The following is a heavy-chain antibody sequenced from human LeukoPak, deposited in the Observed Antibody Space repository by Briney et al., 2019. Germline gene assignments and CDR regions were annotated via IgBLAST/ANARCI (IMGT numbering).Heavy chain of an antibody. J-gene: IGHJ3*02. D-gene: IGHD6-19*01. Sequence: PGGSLRLSGAASGFTFSSYAMSWVRQAPGKGLEWVSAISGSGGSTYYADSVKGRFTISRDNSKNTLYLLMNSLRAEDTAVYYCAKSGVAVAGISGDDAFDIWGQGTMVTVSS. CDR1: GFTFSSYA. CDR3: AKSGVAVAGISGDDAFDI. V-gene: IGHV3-23*01. CDR2: ISGSGGST.